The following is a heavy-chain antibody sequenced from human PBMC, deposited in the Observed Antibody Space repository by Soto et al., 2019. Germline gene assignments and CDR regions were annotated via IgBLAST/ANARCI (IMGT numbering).Heavy chain of an antibody. CDR1: GVSLTSGNW. CDR2: IFHDGTA. Sequence: SETLSLTCAVSGVSLTSGNWWTWVRQSPQRGLEYIGEIFHDGTANYYPSFERRVAMSVDTSRNQFSLKLTSVTAADTAVYFCARLVYDTSLNYMYFDFWGPGTMVTVS. CDR3: ARLVYDTSLNYMYFDF. V-gene: IGHV4-4*02. D-gene: IGHD3-22*01. J-gene: IGHJ4*02.